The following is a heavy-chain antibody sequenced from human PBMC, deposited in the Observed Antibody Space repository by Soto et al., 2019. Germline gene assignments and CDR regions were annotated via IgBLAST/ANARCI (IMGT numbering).Heavy chain of an antibody. Sequence: ASVKVSCKASGYTFTGYYMHWVRQAPGQGLEWMGIINPSGGSTSYAQKFQGRVTMTRDTSTSTVYMELSSLRSEDTAVYYCASHKGTTIFGVVIPQGFDPWGQGTLVTVSS. CDR3: ASHKGTTIFGVVIPQGFDP. D-gene: IGHD3-3*01. V-gene: IGHV1-46*01. J-gene: IGHJ5*02. CDR1: GYTFTGYY. CDR2: INPSGGST.